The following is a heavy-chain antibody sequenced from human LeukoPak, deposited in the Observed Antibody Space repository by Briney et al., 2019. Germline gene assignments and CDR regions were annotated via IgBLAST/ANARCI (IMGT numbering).Heavy chain of an antibody. CDR2: ISSSSSYI. J-gene: IGHJ4*02. CDR3: AREGFTIFGVAKYYFDY. Sequence: GGSLRLSCAASGFTFSSYSMNWARQAPGKGLEWVSSISSSSSYIYYADSVKGRFAISRDNAKNSLYLQMNSLRAEDTAVYYCAREGFTIFGVAKYYFDYWGQGTLVTVSS. V-gene: IGHV3-21*01. D-gene: IGHD3-3*01. CDR1: GFTFSSYS.